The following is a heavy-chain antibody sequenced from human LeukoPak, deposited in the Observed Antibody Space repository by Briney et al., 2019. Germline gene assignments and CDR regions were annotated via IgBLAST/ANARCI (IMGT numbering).Heavy chain of an antibody. CDR3: AKRSRDISGWFDD. Sequence: PGGSLRLSCAASGFTFNNYGMTWVRQAPGKGLEWVSTINGGSGGTTNHADSVKGRFTISRDNSKNTLYLQMNSLRAEDTAVYYCAKRSRDISGWFDDWGQGTLVTVSS. V-gene: IGHV3-23*01. D-gene: IGHD6-19*01. J-gene: IGHJ4*02. CDR1: GFTFNNYG. CDR2: INGGSGGTT.